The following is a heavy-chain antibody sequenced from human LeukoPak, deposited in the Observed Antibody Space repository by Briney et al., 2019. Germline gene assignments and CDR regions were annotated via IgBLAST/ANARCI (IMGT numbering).Heavy chain of an antibody. CDR1: GLTVSSNH. D-gene: IGHD3-16*01. J-gene: IGHJ6*02. CDR3: ARNQQLGGHSYYYYGMDV. V-gene: IGHV3-53*01. CDR2: IYRGGST. Sequence: GGSLRLSCAVSGLTVSSNHMSWVRQAPGKGLEWVSVIYRGGSTNYADSAKGRFTISRDNSKNTLYLQMNSLRADDTAIYYCARNQQLGGHSYYYYGMDVWGQGTTVTVSS.